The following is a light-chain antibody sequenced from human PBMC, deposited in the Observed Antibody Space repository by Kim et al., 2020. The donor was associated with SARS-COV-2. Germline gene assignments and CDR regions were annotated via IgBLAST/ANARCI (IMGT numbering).Light chain of an antibody. CDR2: LAS. CDR1: QTISTW. Sequence: SESGGDRVTSTCRASQTISTWLAWYQQKPGKAPKRLLYLASTLESGVPSRFSGSGSGTEFTLTIDSLQPDDFATYYCQHYIRFPYTFGQGTKLEI. V-gene: IGKV1-5*03. CDR3: QHYIRFPYT. J-gene: IGKJ2*01.